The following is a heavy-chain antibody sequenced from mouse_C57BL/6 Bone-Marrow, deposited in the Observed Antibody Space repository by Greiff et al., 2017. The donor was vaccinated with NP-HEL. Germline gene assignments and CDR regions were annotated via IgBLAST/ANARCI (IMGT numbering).Heavy chain of an antibody. CDR3: ARYDYGRYWYFDV. CDR2: INPSNGGT. D-gene: IGHD2-4*01. CDR1: GYTFTSYW. V-gene: IGHV1-53*01. J-gene: IGHJ1*03. Sequence: VQLQESGTELVKPGASVKLSCKASGYTFTSYWMHWVKQRPGQGLEWIGNINPSNGGTNYNEKFKSKATLTVDKSSSTAYMQLSSLTSEDSAVYYCARYDYGRYWYFDVWGTGTTVTVSS.